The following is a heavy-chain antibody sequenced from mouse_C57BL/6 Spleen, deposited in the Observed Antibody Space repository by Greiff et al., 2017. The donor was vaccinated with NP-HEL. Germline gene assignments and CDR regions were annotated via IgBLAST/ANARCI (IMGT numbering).Heavy chain of an antibody. V-gene: IGHV5-4*01. D-gene: IGHD2-1*01. CDR1: GFTFSSYA. Sequence: EVQLVESGGGLVKPGGSLKLSCAASGFTFSSYAMSWVRQTPEKRLEWVATISDGGSYTYYPDNVKGRFTISRDNAKNNLYLQMSHLKSEDTAMYYCARDRGFYYGNSFAYWGQGTLVTVSA. CDR2: ISDGGSYT. J-gene: IGHJ3*01. CDR3: ARDRGFYYGNSFAY.